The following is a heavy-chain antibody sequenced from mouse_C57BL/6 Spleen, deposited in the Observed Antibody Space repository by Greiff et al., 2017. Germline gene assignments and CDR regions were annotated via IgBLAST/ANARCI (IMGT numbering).Heavy chain of an antibody. CDR1: GYTFTSYW. D-gene: IGHD2-4*01. CDR3: ARSDYDYEGYDY. J-gene: IGHJ2*01. Sequence: QVQLQQPGAELVKPGASVKMSCKASGYTFTSYWITWVKQRPGQGLEWIGDIYPGSGSTNYNEKFKSKATLTVDTSSSTAYMQLSSLTSEDSAVYYCARSDYDYEGYDYWGQGTTLTVSS. CDR2: IYPGSGST. V-gene: IGHV1-55*01.